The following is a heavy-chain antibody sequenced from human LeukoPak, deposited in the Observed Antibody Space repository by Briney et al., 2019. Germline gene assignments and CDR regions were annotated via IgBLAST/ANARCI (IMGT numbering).Heavy chain of an antibody. D-gene: IGHD1-26*01. CDR3: ARQAGATQITHFDY. CDR1: GYDFAGYW. CDR2: IYPGHSNT. J-gene: IGHJ4*02. Sequence: GESLKISCKSSGYDFAGYWIGWVRQMPGKGLEWMEIIYPGHSNTRYSPSFQGQVTISADKSISTTYLQWGSLRASDTAMYYCARQAGATQITHFDYWGQGTLVTVSS. V-gene: IGHV5-51*01.